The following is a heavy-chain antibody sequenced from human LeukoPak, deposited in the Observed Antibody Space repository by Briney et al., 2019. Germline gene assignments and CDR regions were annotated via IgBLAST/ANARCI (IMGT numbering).Heavy chain of an antibody. CDR2: INHSGST. CDR1: GRSFSGYY. V-gene: IGHV4-34*01. CDR3: ARGPGIAVAVDY. Sequence: SETLSLTCAVYGRSFSGYYWSWIRQPPGKGLEWIGEINHSGSTNYNPSLKSRVTISVDTTKNQFSLKLSSVTAADTAVYYCARGPGIAVAVDYWGQGTLVTVSS. D-gene: IGHD6-19*01. J-gene: IGHJ4*02.